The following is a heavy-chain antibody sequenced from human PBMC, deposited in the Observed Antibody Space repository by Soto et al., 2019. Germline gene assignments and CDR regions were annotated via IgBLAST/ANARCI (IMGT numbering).Heavy chain of an antibody. J-gene: IGHJ2*01. CDR1: GGSISSGGYY. CDR3: ARGHVGGDVPWSFDL. Sequence: QVQLQESGPGLVKPSQTLSLTCTVSGGSISSGGYYWSWIRQHPGKGLEWIGYIYYSGSTYYNPFLRCRVSVSVDASKDQFSLKLCSVTAAVTAVCYCARGHVGGDVPWSFDLWGRGTLLAVSS. CDR2: IYYSGST. D-gene: IGHD2-21*02. V-gene: IGHV4-31*03.